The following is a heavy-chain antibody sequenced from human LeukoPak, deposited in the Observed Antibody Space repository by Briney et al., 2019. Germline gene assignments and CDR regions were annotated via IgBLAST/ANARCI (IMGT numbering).Heavy chain of an antibody. CDR2: ISYDGSNK. Sequence: GRSLRLSCAASGFTFSSYAMHWVRQAPGKGLEWVAVISYDGSNKYYADSVKGRFTISRDNSKNTLYLQMNSLRAEDTAVYYCAMTDNWGQGTLVTVSS. CDR1: GFTFSSYA. D-gene: IGHD2-21*02. V-gene: IGHV3-30*04. J-gene: IGHJ4*02. CDR3: AMTDN.